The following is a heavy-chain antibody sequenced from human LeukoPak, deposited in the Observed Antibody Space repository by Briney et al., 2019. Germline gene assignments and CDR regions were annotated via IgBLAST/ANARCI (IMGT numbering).Heavy chain of an antibody. CDR3: AKTDTNYGGYVDY. Sequence: GASVKVSCKASGYIFTNYYMHWVRQAPGQGLEGRRTINPSGGRKTHAQKFQGRVTMTRDTSISTAYMELSRLRSDDTAVYYCAKTDTNYGGYVDYWGQGTLVTVSS. V-gene: IGHV1-46*01. J-gene: IGHJ4*02. D-gene: IGHD2-21*01. CDR2: INPSGGRK. CDR1: GYIFTNYY.